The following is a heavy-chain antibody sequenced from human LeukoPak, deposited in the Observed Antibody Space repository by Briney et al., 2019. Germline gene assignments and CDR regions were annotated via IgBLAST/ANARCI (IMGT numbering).Heavy chain of an antibody. CDR1: GFTFSSHG. Sequence: PGRSLRLSCAASGFTFSSHGMHWVRQAPGKGLEWVAIIWYDGSNKYYADSVKGRFTISRDNSENTLYLQMNSLRAEDTAVYYCARDGTGSNSGWYIHWGQGALVTVSS. CDR3: ARDGTGSNSGWYIH. V-gene: IGHV3-33*01. CDR2: IWYDGSNK. D-gene: IGHD6-19*01. J-gene: IGHJ4*02.